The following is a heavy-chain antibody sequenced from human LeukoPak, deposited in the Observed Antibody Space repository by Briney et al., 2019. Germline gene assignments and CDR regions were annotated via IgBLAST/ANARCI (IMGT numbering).Heavy chain of an antibody. J-gene: IGHJ4*02. CDR3: ARGPPSWGHDY. CDR1: GYTFTSYA. V-gene: IGHV1-8*01. Sequence: GSLKLSCKASGYTFTSYALNWVRQATGQRPEWMGWMRPNSSDTGYAQKFQDRVTMTRNTSINTPKMELTSLRTDDTAVYYCARGPPSWGHDYWGPGTLVTVSS. CDR2: MRPNSSDT. D-gene: IGHD2-2*01.